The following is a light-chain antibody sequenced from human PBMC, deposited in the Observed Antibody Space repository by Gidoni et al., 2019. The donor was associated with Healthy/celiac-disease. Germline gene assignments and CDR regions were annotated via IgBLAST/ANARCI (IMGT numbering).Light chain of an antibody. J-gene: IGKJ2*01. CDR3: QQYNTWPT. CDR2: GAS. Sequence: ETVMTQSPATLSVSPGERATLSCRASQSVSSNLAWYQQKPGQAPRLLIYGASTRATGIPARFSGSGSGTEFTLTISSLQSVDFAVYYCQQYNTWPTFGQGTKLEIK. CDR1: QSVSSN. V-gene: IGKV3-15*01.